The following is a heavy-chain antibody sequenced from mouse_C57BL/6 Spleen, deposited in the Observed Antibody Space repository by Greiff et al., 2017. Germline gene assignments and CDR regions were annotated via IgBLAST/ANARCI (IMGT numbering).Heavy chain of an antibody. CDR2: INPYNGGT. V-gene: IGHV1-19*01. CDR3: ARGRVGWYFDV. J-gene: IGHJ1*03. Sequence: EVQLQQSGPVLVKPGASVKMSCKASGYTFTDYYMNWVKQSHGKSLEWIGVINPYNGGTSYNQKFKGKATLTVDKSSSAAYMELNSLTSEDSAVYYCARGRVGWYFDVWGTGTTVTVSS. CDR1: GYTFTDYY.